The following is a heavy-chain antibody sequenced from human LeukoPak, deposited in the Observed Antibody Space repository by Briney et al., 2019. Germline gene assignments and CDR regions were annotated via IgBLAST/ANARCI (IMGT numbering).Heavy chain of an antibody. Sequence: PSETLSLTCAVYGGSFSGYYWSWIRQPPGKGLEWIGEINHSGSTNYNPSLKSRVTISVDTSKNQFSLKLSSVTAADTAVYYCARRGEMATRAYWYFDLWGRGTLVTVSS. CDR3: ARRGEMATRAYWYFDL. D-gene: IGHD5-24*01. V-gene: IGHV4-34*01. CDR1: GGSFSGYY. CDR2: INHSGST. J-gene: IGHJ2*01.